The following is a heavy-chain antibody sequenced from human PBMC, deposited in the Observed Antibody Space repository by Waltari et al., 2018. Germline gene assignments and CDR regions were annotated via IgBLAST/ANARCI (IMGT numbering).Heavy chain of an antibody. CDR3: AREVVPAATIVVNWFDP. Sequence: QVQLVQSGSELKKPGASVKVSCKASGYTFTSYAINWVRQAPGQGLELMGWINTNTGNPTYVKGFTGRFVFSLDTSVSTAYLQISNLKAEDTAIYYCAREVVPAATIVVNWFDPWGQGTLVTVSS. J-gene: IGHJ5*02. D-gene: IGHD2-2*01. CDR1: GYTFTSYA. CDR2: INTNTGNP. V-gene: IGHV7-4-1*02.